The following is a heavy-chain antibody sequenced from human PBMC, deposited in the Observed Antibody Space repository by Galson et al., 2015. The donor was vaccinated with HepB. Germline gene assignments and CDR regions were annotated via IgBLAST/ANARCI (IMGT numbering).Heavy chain of an antibody. D-gene: IGHD3-9*01. CDR2: IDPTDSYT. J-gene: IGHJ4*02. CDR3: ARQPYYYDALTGYYRVTYYFDY. V-gene: IGHV5-10-1*01. CDR1: GYNFTNYW. Sequence: QSGAEVKKPGESLRISCKTSGYNFTNYWVSWVRQMPGKGPEWMGKIDPTDSYTNYSPSFQGHVTISTDKSVSTAYLQWNSLKASDTAIYYFARQPYYYDALTGYYRVTYYFDYWGPGALVTVSS.